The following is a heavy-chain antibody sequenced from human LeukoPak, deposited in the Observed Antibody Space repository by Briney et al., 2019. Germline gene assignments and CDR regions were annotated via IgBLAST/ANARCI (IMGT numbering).Heavy chain of an antibody. Sequence: PGRSLRLSCAASGFTFSSYGMHWVRQAPGKGLEWVAVISYDGSNKYYADSVKGRFTISRDNSKNTLYLQMNSLRAEDTAVYYCAKNRDSSGWSIRHWGQGTLVTVSS. CDR3: AKNRDSSGWSIRH. CDR1: GFTFSSYG. D-gene: IGHD6-19*01. CDR2: ISYDGSNK. V-gene: IGHV3-30*18. J-gene: IGHJ4*02.